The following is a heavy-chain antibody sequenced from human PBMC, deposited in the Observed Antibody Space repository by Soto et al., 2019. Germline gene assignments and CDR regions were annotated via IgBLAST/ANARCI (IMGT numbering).Heavy chain of an antibody. CDR2: NYHSGST. V-gene: IGHV4-30-2*05. Sequence: SETLSLTCAVSGGSISSCGYSWSWIRQPPGKGLEWIGYNYHSGSTHYNPSLKSRLFISLDTFKNQFSLQLTSVTAADTAVYYCATVRSRWNIDYWGQGTLVTVSS. CDR3: ATVRSRWNIDY. CDR1: GGSISSCGYS. J-gene: IGHJ4*02. D-gene: IGHD6-13*01.